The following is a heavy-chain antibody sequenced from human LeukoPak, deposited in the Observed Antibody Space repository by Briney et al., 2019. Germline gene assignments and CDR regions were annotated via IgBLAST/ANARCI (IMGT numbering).Heavy chain of an antibody. V-gene: IGHV3-66*01. CDR1: GFTVTSNY. CDR2: IYTGGST. J-gene: IGHJ4*02. D-gene: IGHD6-13*01. CDR3: AKSPGYSSSFDY. Sequence: GGSLRLSCAGSGFTVTSNYMSWVRQAPGKGLEWVSVIYTGGSTYYADSAKGRFTISRDNSKNTVYLQMNSLRAEDTAVYYCAKSPGYSSSFDYWGQGTLVSVSS.